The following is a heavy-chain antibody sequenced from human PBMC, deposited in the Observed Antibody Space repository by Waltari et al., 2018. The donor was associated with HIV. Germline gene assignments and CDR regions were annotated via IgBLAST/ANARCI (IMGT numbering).Heavy chain of an antibody. V-gene: IGHV1-2*02. CDR3: ARAPGGRFLEWFPHCFDY. J-gene: IGHJ4*02. CDR1: GYTFTGYY. Sequence: QVQLVQSGAEVKKPGASVKVSCKASGYTFTGYYMHWVRQAPGQGLEWMGWSNPNSGGTNDAQKFQGRVTMTRDTSVSTAYMGLSRLRSDDTAVYYCARAPGGRFLEWFPHCFDYWGQGTLVTVSS. D-gene: IGHD3-3*01. CDR2: SNPNSGGT.